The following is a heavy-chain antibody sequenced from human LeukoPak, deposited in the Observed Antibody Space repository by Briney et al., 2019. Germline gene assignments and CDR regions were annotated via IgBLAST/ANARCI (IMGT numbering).Heavy chain of an antibody. CDR1: GFTCSSYW. Sequence: GGSLRLSCAASGFTCSSYWMSWVRQAPGKGLEWVANIKQDGSEKYYVESVKGRFIISKDNAKNSLYLQMNSLRAEDTAVYYCAREGQQHFDYWGQGTLVTVSS. J-gene: IGHJ4*02. D-gene: IGHD6-13*01. CDR3: AREGQQHFDY. V-gene: IGHV3-7*01. CDR2: IKQDGSEK.